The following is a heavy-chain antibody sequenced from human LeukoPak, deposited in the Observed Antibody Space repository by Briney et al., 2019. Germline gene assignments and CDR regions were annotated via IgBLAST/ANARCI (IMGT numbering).Heavy chain of an antibody. Sequence: ASVKVSCKASGYTFTTYDINWVRQATGQGLEWMGWMNPNSGNTDYAQKFQGSVTMTRNTSITTAFMELNNLRSEDTAVYYCARGPPEHPQGYWGQGTLVTVSS. D-gene: IGHD1-14*01. CDR1: GYTFTTYD. CDR3: ARGPPEHPQGY. V-gene: IGHV1-8*01. CDR2: MNPNSGNT. J-gene: IGHJ4*02.